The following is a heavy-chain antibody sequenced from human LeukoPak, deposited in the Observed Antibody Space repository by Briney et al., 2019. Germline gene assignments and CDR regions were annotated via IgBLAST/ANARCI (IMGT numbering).Heavy chain of an antibody. CDR1: GGSISSYY. D-gene: IGHD3-22*01. CDR3: ARGIYDRSGFSYYYYHMDV. J-gene: IGHJ6*03. Sequence: PSETLSLTCFVSGGSISSYYWSWIRQPPGKGLEWIGYIYYRGNTNYNPSLKSRVTISLDTSKNQFSLRLSSVTAADTAVYHCARGIYDRSGFSYYYYHMDVWGKGTTVTVPS. V-gene: IGHV4-59*01. CDR2: IYYRGNT.